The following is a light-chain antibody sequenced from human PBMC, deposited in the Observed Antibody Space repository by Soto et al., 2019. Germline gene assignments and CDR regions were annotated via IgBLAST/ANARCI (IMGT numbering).Light chain of an antibody. Sequence: EIVLTQSPATLSLSPGERATLSCRASQSVSIYLAWYQQKPGQAPRLLTYDASTRATGIPARFSGSVSGTDFTLTISSLEPEDFAVYYCQHRSDFTWTFGQGTKVDIK. CDR3: QHRSDFTWT. V-gene: IGKV3-11*01. J-gene: IGKJ1*01. CDR2: DAS. CDR1: QSVSIY.